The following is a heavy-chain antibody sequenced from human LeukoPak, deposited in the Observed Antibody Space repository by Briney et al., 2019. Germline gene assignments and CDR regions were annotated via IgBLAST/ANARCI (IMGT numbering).Heavy chain of an antibody. Sequence: HPGGSLRLSCAASGFTFSSYGMHWVRQAPGKGLEWVAFIRYDGSNKYYADSVKGRFTISRDNSKNTLYLQMNSLRAEDTAVYYCASTTRGGTYYYYMDVWGKGTTVTISS. J-gene: IGHJ6*03. D-gene: IGHD1-1*01. V-gene: IGHV3-30*02. CDR3: ASTTRGGTYYYYMDV. CDR1: GFTFSSYG. CDR2: IRYDGSNK.